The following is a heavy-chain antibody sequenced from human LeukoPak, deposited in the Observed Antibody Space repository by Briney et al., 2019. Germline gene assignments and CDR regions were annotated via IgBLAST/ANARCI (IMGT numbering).Heavy chain of an antibody. CDR2: INHSGST. J-gene: IGHJ4*02. CDR3: ARAPRGGYSSSWYLDY. CDR1: GGSISSGGYS. V-gene: IGHV4-30-2*01. D-gene: IGHD6-13*01. Sequence: SQTLSLTCAVSGGSISSGGYSWSWIRQPPGKGLEWIGEINHSGSTNYNPSLKSRVTISVDTSKNQFSLKLSSVTAADTAVYYCARAPRGGYSSSWYLDYWGQGTLVTVSS.